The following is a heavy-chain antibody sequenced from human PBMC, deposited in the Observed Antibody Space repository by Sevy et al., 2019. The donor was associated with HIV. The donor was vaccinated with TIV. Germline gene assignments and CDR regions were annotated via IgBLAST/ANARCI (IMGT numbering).Heavy chain of an antibody. CDR1: GFTFSGYA. D-gene: IGHD6-19*01. CDR2: ISFDGSNK. CDR3: AGGRGGVVAGTGYFDY. V-gene: IGHV3-30-3*01. J-gene: IGHJ4*02. Sequence: GGSLRLSCAASGFTFSGYAMHWVRQAPGKGLEWVAVISFDGSNKYYADSVKGRFTISRDNSKNTLYLQMNSLRVEDTAGYYCAGGRGGVVAGTGYFDYWGQGTLVTVSS.